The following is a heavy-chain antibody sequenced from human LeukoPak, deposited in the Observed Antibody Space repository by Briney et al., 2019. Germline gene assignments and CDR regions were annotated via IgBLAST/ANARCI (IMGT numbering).Heavy chain of an antibody. CDR3: ARDRCEGYCTSFDS. CDR1: GGSLRNYH. J-gene: IGHJ5*01. V-gene: IGHV4-4*07. CDR2: IHSSGST. D-gene: IGHD2-8*01. Sequence: PSETLALTRTGPGGSLRNYHWSWIRAPAGKGLEWIGRIHSSGSTNYNPSLKSRVTISVDKSKNQFSLRLTSVTAADTAVYFCARDRCEGYCTSFDSWGQGTLVTVSS.